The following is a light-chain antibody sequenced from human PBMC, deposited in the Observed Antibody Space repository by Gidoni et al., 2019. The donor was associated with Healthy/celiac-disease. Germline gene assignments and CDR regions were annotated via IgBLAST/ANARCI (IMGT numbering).Light chain of an antibody. J-gene: IGKJ4*01. CDR2: DAS. CDR3: QKRSNWTPLT. CDR1: QSVSSY. V-gene: IGKV3-11*02. Sequence: EIVLTQSPATLSLSPGDRATFSCRASQSVSSYLAWYQQKPGQAPRLLIYDASTRATGIPDRFSDSGSGRDFTLTISSLATEEFAVYYSQKRSNWTPLTFGGGTKVEIK.